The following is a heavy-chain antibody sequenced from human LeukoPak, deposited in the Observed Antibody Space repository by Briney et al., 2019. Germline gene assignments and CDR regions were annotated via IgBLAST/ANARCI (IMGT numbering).Heavy chain of an antibody. J-gene: IGHJ3*02. CDR1: GYSFTNYW. D-gene: IGHD3-22*01. Sequence: GESLKISCKGSGYSFTNYWISWVRQMPGKGLEWMGRIDPSDSYTNYSPSFQGHVTISADKSISTAYLQWSSLKASDTAMYHCARHYRYYYDSSDYYYGASGAFDIWGQGTMVTVSS. CDR2: IDPSDSYT. V-gene: IGHV5-10-1*01. CDR3: ARHYRYYYDSSDYYYGASGAFDI.